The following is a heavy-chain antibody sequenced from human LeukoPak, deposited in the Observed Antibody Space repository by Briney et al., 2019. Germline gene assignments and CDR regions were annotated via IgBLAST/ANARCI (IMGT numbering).Heavy chain of an antibody. CDR1: GYTFTGYY. CDR3: ARDRTYYYDSSPFDP. Sequence: ASVKVSCKASGYTFTGYYMHWVRQAPGQGLEWMGWINPNSGGTNYAQKFQGRVTMTRDTSISTAYMELSRLRSDDTAVYYCARDRTYYYDSSPFDPWGQGTLVTVSS. J-gene: IGHJ5*02. CDR2: INPNSGGT. V-gene: IGHV1-2*02. D-gene: IGHD3-22*01.